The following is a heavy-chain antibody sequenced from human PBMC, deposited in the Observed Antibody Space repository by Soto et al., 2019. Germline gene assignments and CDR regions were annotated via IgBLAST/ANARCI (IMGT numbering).Heavy chain of an antibody. Sequence: QVQLVQSGAEVKKPGASVKVSCKASGYTFTSYGISWVRQAPGQGLEWMGWISAYNGNTNYAQKLQGTVTMTTDTSRSTADMELRSLSSDDTAVYYCARDRGQLVPDYWGQGTLVTVSS. CDR1: GYTFTSYG. CDR3: ARDRGQLVPDY. V-gene: IGHV1-18*01. CDR2: ISAYNGNT. J-gene: IGHJ4*02. D-gene: IGHD6-6*01.